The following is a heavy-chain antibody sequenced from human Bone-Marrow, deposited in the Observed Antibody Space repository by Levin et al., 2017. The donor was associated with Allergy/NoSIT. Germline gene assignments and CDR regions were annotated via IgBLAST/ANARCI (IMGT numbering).Heavy chain of an antibody. J-gene: IGHJ3*02. CDR1: GYTFTDYF. CDR2: INPNSGDT. V-gene: IGHV1-2*02. CDR3: ARISSAAFAM. Sequence: GASVKVSCKASGYTFTDYFIHWVRLAPGQGLEWMGWINPNSGDTDSSQNFQGTVTMTRDTSISTAYMEVTSLTSNDTALYYCARISSAAFAMWGQGTVVTVSS. D-gene: IGHD6-19*01.